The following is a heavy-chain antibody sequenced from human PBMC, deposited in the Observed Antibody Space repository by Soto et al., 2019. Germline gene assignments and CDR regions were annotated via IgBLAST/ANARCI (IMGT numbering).Heavy chain of an antibody. V-gene: IGHV1-18*01. CDR3: TRAPNYDYIWGSYRYAFDY. J-gene: IGHJ4*02. D-gene: IGHD3-16*02. Sequence: ASAKVSCKASGYTFTNYAIVWVRQAPGQGLDWMGWICGYNGNTNYTQKLQGRVTMTTDTSTTTAYMELRSLRSDDTALYYCTRAPNYDYIWGSYRYAFDYWGQGTLVTVSS. CDR2: ICGYNGNT. CDR1: GYTFTNYA.